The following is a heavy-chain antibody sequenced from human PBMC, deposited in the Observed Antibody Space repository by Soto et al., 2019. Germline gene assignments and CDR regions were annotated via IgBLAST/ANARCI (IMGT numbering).Heavy chain of an antibody. CDR2: IIPIFGTA. J-gene: IGHJ6*02. CDR1: GGTFSSYA. D-gene: IGHD3-10*01. CDR3: ARDYYGSGSPNDNYYYGMDV. V-gene: IGHV1-69*13. Sequence: SVKVSCKASGGTFSSYAISWVRQAPGQGLEWMGGIIPIFGTANYAQKFQGRVTITADESTSTAYMELSSLRSEDTAVYYCARDYYGSGSPNDNYYYGMDVWGQGTTVTVS.